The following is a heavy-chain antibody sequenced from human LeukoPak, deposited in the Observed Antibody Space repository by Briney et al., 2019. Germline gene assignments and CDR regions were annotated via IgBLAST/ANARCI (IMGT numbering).Heavy chain of an antibody. CDR1: GGSFSGYY. D-gene: IGHD6-6*01. V-gene: IGHV4-34*01. CDR2: INHSGST. CDR3: GRGLYSSWSKGAYFQH. Sequence: SETLSLTCAVYGGSFSGYYWSWIRQPPGKGLEWIGEINHSGSTNYNPSLKSRVNISVDTSKNQFSLKLSSVTAADTAVYYCGRGLYSSWSKGAYFQHWGQGTLVTVSS. J-gene: IGHJ1*01.